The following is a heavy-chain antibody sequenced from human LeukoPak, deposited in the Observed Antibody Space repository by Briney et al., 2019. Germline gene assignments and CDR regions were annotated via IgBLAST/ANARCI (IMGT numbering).Heavy chain of an antibody. J-gene: IGHJ4*02. V-gene: IGHV4-59*01. CDR2: SYYSGTT. CDR1: GCSISSYC. D-gene: IGHD6-13*01. CDR3: ATAGSWKLNFNY. Sequence: SETLSLTCTVSGCSISSYCWSWIRHPPGQGLKWIQNSYYSGTTNHHPSLQTRVTISVDTSKQQFPLKLSSVTSADTAVYYWATAGSWKLNFNYWGQACLVTVSS.